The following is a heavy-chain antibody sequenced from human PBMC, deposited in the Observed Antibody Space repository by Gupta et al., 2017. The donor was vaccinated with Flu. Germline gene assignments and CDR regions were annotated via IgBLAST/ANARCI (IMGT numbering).Heavy chain of an antibody. D-gene: IGHD4-23*01. V-gene: IGHV4-4*02. CDR3: ARSWDNGANSGDWYFDL. CDR2: IFHSGNP. CDR1: AGAITSNNW. J-gene: IGHJ2*01. Sequence: QVQLQESGPGLVEPSGTLSLTCAVSAGAITSNNWWSWLRQPPGRGLEWIGEIFHSGNPNYNSSLESRVTISIDKSKSRFSLSLNSVTAADTAIYYCARSWDNGANSGDWYFDLWGRGALVTVS.